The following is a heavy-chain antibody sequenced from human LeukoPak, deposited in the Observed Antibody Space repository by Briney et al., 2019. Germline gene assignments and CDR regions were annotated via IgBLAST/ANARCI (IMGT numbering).Heavy chain of an antibody. CDR1: GFTFSSYA. V-gene: IGHV3-30-3*01. D-gene: IGHD4-11*01. CDR2: ISYDGSNK. Sequence: GRSLRLSCAASGFTFSSYARHWVRQAPGKGLEWVAVISYDGSNKYYADSVKGRFTISRDNSKNTLYLQMNSLRAEDTAVYYCARDIGDYSNYVPMVWGQGTLVTVSS. CDR3: ARDIGDYSNYVPMV. J-gene: IGHJ4*02.